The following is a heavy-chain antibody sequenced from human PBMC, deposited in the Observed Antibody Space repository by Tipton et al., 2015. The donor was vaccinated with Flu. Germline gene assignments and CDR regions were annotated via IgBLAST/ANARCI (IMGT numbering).Heavy chain of an antibody. D-gene: IGHD4-17*01. Sequence: TLSLTCTVSGDSISSYYWSWIRQPPGKGLEWIGYIYHSGGTNYNPSLKSRVTISVDTSKNQFSLKLSSVTAADTAVYYCARDSYGDYEGFDYWGQGTLVTVSS. CDR2: IYHSGGT. J-gene: IGHJ4*02. CDR3: ARDSYGDYEGFDY. V-gene: IGHV4-59*01. CDR1: GDSISSYY.